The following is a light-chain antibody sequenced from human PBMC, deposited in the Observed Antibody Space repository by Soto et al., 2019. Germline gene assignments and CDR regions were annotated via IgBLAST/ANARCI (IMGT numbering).Light chain of an antibody. J-gene: IGKJ1*01. Sequence: EIVMTQSPATLSVSPGERATLSCRASHSVSSNLAWYQQKPGQAPRLLIYGASTRATGIPARFSGSGSGTEFTLTISSLQSEDFAVYYCQQYNNWPWTFGQGTKV. CDR3: QQYNNWPWT. CDR1: HSVSSN. CDR2: GAS. V-gene: IGKV3-15*01.